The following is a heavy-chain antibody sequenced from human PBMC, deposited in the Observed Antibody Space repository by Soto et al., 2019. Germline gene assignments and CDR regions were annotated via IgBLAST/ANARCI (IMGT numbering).Heavy chain of an antibody. CDR1: GGSISSGGYY. J-gene: IGHJ4*02. CDR3: AGHFGELLFEDSYYFDY. CDR2: IYYSGST. V-gene: IGHV4-31*03. D-gene: IGHD3-10*01. Sequence: SETLSLTCTVSGGSISSGGYYWSWIRQHPGKGLEWIGYIYYSGSTYYNPSLKSRVTISVDTSKNQFSLKLSSVTAADTAVYYCAGHFGELLFEDSYYFDYWGQGTLVTVSS.